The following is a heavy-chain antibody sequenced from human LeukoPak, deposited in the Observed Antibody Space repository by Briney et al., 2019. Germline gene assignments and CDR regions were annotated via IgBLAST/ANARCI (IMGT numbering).Heavy chain of an antibody. CDR2: INHSGST. CDR1: GGSFSGYY. Sequence: SETLSLTCAVYGGSFSGYYWSWIRQPPGKGLEWIGEINHSGSTNYNPSHKSRVTISVDTSKNQFSLKLSSVTAADTAVYYCARDPTVVTGDWGQGTLVTVSS. D-gene: IGHD4-23*01. J-gene: IGHJ4*02. CDR3: ARDPTVVTGD. V-gene: IGHV4-34*01.